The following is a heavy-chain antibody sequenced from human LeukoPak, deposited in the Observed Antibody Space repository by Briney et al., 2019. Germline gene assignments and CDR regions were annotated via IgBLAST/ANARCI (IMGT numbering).Heavy chain of an antibody. Sequence: ASVRVSCKASGYTFTAYYVHWVRQAPGQELEWMGWMNPNSGGSNYSPSFLRRVTMTRDTSISTAYMELTRLRSDDTALYYCARDLVRMGTAAAGTGFDYWGQGTLVTVSS. CDR1: GYTFTAYY. CDR3: ARDLVRMGTAAAGTGFDY. CDR2: MNPNSGGS. D-gene: IGHD6-13*01. V-gene: IGHV1-2*07. J-gene: IGHJ4*01.